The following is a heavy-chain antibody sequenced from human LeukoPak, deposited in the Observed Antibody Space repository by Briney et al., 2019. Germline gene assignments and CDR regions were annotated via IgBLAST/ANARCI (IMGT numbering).Heavy chain of an antibody. CDR1: GYTFTSYG. CDR2: ISAYNGNT. V-gene: IGHV1-18*01. CDR3: ARDLSIAAPQSLDY. D-gene: IGHD6-6*01. J-gene: IGHJ4*02. Sequence: GASVKVSCKASGYTFTSYGISWVRQAPGQGLEWMGWISAYNGNTNYAQKLQGRVTMTTDTSTSTAYMELRSLRSDDTAVYYCARDLSIAAPQSLDYWGQGTLVTVSS.